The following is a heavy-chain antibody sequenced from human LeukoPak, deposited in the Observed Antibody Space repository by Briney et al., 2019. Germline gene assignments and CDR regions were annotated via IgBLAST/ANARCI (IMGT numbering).Heavy chain of an antibody. Sequence: SETLSLTCTVSGGSISSYYWSWIRQPPGKGLEWIGYIYYSGSTNYNPSLESRVTISVDTSKNQFSLKLSSVTAADTAVYYCASSVDGPYYFDYWGQGTLVTVSS. J-gene: IGHJ4*02. CDR3: ASSVDGPYYFDY. CDR1: GGSISSYY. CDR2: IYYSGST. D-gene: IGHD5-24*01. V-gene: IGHV4-59*12.